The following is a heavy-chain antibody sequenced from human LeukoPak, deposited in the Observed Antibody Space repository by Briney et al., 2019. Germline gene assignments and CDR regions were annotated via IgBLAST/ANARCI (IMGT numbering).Heavy chain of an antibody. J-gene: IGHJ4*02. Sequence: PSETLSLTCTVSGGSISSDYWSWIRQPPGKGLEWIGYIYYTGNTNYNPSLKSRVTISVDTSKNQFSLKLSSVTAADTAVYYCARSGLRVFDYWGQGTLVTVSS. V-gene: IGHV4-59*08. CDR3: ARSGLRVFDY. CDR2: IYYTGNT. CDR1: GGSISSDY. D-gene: IGHD4-17*01.